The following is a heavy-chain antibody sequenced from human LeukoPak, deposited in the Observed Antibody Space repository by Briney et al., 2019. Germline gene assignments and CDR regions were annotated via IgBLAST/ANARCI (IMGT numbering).Heavy chain of an antibody. V-gene: IGHV3-7*04. J-gene: IGHJ5*02. CDR2: IKQDGSEK. CDR1: GFTFSSYW. Sequence: GGSLRLSCGASGFTFSSYWMSWVRQAPGKGLEWVANIKQDGSEKYYVDSVKGRFTISRDNAKNSLYLQVNSLRAEDTAVYYCARDWPPNWFDPWGQGTLVTVSS. CDR3: ARDWPPNWFDP.